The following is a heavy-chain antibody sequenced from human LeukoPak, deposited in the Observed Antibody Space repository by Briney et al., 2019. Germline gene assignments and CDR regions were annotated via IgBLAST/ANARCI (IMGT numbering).Heavy chain of an antibody. Sequence: SETLSLTCTVSGGSISSGGYYWSWIRQHPGKGLEWIGYIYHSGSTYYNPSLKSRVTISVDRSKNQFSLKLSSVTAADTAVYYCARGVDSSGYYYLDYWGQGTLVTVPS. CDR1: GGSISSGGYY. CDR3: ARGVDSSGYYYLDY. J-gene: IGHJ4*02. CDR2: IYHSGST. D-gene: IGHD3-22*01. V-gene: IGHV4-30-2*01.